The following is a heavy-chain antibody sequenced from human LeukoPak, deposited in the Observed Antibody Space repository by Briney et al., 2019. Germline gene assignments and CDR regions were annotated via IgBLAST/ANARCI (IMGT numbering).Heavy chain of an antibody. CDR3: ARAKEERVFLSGFDI. CDR2: INHSGST. CDR1: GGSLSDYY. V-gene: IGHV4-34*01. J-gene: IGHJ3*02. Sequence: ETLSLTCAVYGGSLSDYYWSWIRQPPGKGLEWIGEINHSGSTNYNPFLKSRVTTSVDTSKNQFSLKMTTVTAADTAVYYCARAKEERVFLSGFDIWGQGTMVTVSS. D-gene: IGHD3-3*01.